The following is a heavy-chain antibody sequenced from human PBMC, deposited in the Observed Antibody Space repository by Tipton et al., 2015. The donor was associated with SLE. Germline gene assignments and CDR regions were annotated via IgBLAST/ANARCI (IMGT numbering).Heavy chain of an antibody. V-gene: IGHV4-59*11. D-gene: IGHD6-13*01. CDR2: IYYSGST. CDR3: ASYSSPWYFDY. Sequence: TLSLTCTVSGGSISSHYWSWIRQPPGKGLEWIGYIYYSGSTNYNPSLTSRVTISVDTSKNQFSLKLSSVTAADTAVYYCASYSSPWYFDYWGQGTLVTVSS. J-gene: IGHJ4*01. CDR1: GGSISSHY.